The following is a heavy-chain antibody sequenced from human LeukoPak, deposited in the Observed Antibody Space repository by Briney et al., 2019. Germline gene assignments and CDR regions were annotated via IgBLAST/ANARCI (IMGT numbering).Heavy chain of an antibody. Sequence: SETLSLTCTVSGGSISSYYWSWIRQPAGKGLEWIGRIYTSGSTNYNPSLKSRVTMSVDTSKNQFSLKLSSVTAADTAVYYCATSYYDFWSGYRYMDVWGKGTTVTVSS. CDR1: GGSISSYY. CDR3: ATSYYDFWSGYRYMDV. V-gene: IGHV4-4*07. CDR2: IYTSGST. D-gene: IGHD3-3*01. J-gene: IGHJ6*03.